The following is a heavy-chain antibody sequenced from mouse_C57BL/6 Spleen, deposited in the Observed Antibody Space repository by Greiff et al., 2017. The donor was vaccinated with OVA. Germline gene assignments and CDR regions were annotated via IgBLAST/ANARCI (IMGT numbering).Heavy chain of an antibody. CDR3: TREDERFAY. CDR2: IYPGNSDT. CDR1: GYTFTSYW. Sequence: VQLKESGTVLARPGASVKMSCKTSGYTFTSYWMHWVKQRPGQGLEWIGAIYPGNSDTSYNQKFKGKAKLTAVTSASTAYMELSSLTNEDSAVYYCTREDERFAYWGQGTLVTVSA. J-gene: IGHJ3*01. V-gene: IGHV1-5*01.